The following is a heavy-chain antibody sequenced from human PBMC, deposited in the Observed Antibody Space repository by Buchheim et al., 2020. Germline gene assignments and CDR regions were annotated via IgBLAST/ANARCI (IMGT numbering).Heavy chain of an antibody. CDR2: ISSSSSYI. J-gene: IGHJ6*03. V-gene: IGHV3-21*01. CDR3: ARDSGGTYYDFWSGYPSAYYYYMDV. D-gene: IGHD3-3*01. CDR1: GFTFSSYS. Sequence: EVQLVESGGGLVKPGGSLRLSCAASGFTFSSYSMNWVRQAPGKGLEWVSSISSSSSYIYYADSVKGRFTISRDNAKNPLYLQMNSLRAEDTAVYYCARDSGGTYYDFWSGYPSAYYYYMDVWGKGTT.